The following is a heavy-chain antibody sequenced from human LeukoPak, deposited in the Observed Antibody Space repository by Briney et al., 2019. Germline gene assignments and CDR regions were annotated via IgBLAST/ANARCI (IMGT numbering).Heavy chain of an antibody. V-gene: IGHV4-59*01. CDR3: ARANWNYGSSMDV. D-gene: IGHD1-7*01. CDR2: IYYSGST. CDR1: GGSISSYY. Sequence: SETLSLTCTVSGGSISSYYWSWIRQPPGKGLEWIGYIYYSGSTNYNPSLKSRVTISVDTSKNQFSLKLSSVTAADTAVYYCARANWNYGSSMDVWGQGTTVTVSS. J-gene: IGHJ6*02.